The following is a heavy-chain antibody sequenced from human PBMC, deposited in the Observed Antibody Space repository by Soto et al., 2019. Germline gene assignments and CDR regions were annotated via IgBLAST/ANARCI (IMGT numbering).Heavy chain of an antibody. Sequence: QVQIVQSGAEVKKPGASVKVSCKASGYTFTSYAMHWVRQAPGQRLEWMGWINAGNGNTKYSQKFQGRVTITRDTSASTAYMELSSLRSEDTAVYYCARDRFALRYFDWQCDYWGQGTLVTVSS. CDR1: GYTFTSYA. D-gene: IGHD3-9*01. J-gene: IGHJ4*02. CDR2: INAGNGNT. CDR3: ARDRFALRYFDWQCDY. V-gene: IGHV1-3*01.